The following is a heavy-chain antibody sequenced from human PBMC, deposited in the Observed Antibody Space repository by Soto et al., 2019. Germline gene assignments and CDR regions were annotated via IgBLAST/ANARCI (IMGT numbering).Heavy chain of an antibody. J-gene: IGHJ4*02. V-gene: IGHV1-69*13. Sequence: SVKVSCKPSGDNFNTYTITWVRQAPGQGLEWMGGIIPIYGAASYAQKFQDRVSITADGSTNTVYMELSSLTSEDTALYYCAARVSVAGPAIDYWGQGTRVTVSS. CDR2: IIPIYGAA. D-gene: IGHD6-19*01. CDR3: AARVSVAGPAIDY. CDR1: GDNFNTYT.